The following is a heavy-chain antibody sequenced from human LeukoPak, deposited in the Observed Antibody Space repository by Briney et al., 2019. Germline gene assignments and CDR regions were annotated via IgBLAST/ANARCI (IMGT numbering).Heavy chain of an antibody. CDR1: GYTFTGYY. CDR3: ARVWPRIAVAGTQTVQFDY. J-gene: IGHJ4*02. CDR2: INPNSGGT. D-gene: IGHD6-19*01. V-gene: IGHV1-2*06. Sequence: ASVKVSCKASGYTFTGYYMHWVRQAPGQGLEWMGRINPNSGGTNYAQKFQGRVTMTRDTSISTAYMELSRLRSGDTAVYYCARVWPRIAVAGTQTVQFDYWGQGTLVTVSS.